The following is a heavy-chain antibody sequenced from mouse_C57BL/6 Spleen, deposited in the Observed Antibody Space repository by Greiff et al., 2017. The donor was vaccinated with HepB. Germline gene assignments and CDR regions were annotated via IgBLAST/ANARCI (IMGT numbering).Heavy chain of an antibody. CDR1: GYTFTSYW. D-gene: IGHD1-1*01. Sequence: VQLQQPGAELVRPGSSVKLSCKASGYTFTSYWMHWVKQRPIQGLEWIGNIDPSDSETHYNQKFKDKATLTIDKSSSTAYMQLSSLTSEDSAVYYCARKSYGSGEYYFDYWGQGTTLTVSS. J-gene: IGHJ2*01. CDR2: IDPSDSET. CDR3: ARKSYGSGEYYFDY. V-gene: IGHV1-52*01.